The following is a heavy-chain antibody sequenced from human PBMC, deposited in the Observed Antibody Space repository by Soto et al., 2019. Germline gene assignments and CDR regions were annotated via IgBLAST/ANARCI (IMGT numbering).Heavy chain of an antibody. CDR2: MNPNSGNT. D-gene: IGHD3-22*01. Sequence: ASVKVSCKASGYTFTSYDINWVRQATGQGLEWMGWMNPNSGNTGYAQKFQGRVTITADESTSTAYMELSSLRSEDTAVYYCARGRSGYTDLLDYWGQGTLVTVSS. CDR3: ARGRSGYTDLLDY. CDR1: GYTFTSYD. J-gene: IGHJ4*02. V-gene: IGHV1-8*01.